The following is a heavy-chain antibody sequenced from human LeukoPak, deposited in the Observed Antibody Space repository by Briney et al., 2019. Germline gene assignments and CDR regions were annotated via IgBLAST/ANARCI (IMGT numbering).Heavy chain of an antibody. CDR3: AKLVGATMTSDY. V-gene: IGHV3-23*01. J-gene: IGHJ4*02. CDR1: GFTLSTYV. D-gene: IGHD1-26*01. Sequence: PEGSLTLSCAASGFTLSTYVMTWVRQAPGRGVEWVSSISRSGDTTYYGDSVKGRFTISRDNSKNTLYLQMNSLRGDDTAIYYCAKLVGATMTSDYWGQGILVTVS. CDR2: ISRSGDTT.